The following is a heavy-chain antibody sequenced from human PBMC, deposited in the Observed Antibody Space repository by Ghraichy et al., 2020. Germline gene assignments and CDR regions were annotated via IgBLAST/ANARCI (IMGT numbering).Heavy chain of an antibody. J-gene: IGHJ2*01. V-gene: IGHV4-59*11. CDR2: ISDSGST. CDR1: GVSISSHY. CDR3: AKDGDYWYFDL. Sequence: SETLSLTCTVSGVSISSHYWSWIRQPPGKGLEWIGYISDSGSTNYNASFKSRLTISADTSKNQFSLKLSSVTAPDTAVYDCAKDGDYWYFDLWGRGTLVTVSS. D-gene: IGHD2-21*01.